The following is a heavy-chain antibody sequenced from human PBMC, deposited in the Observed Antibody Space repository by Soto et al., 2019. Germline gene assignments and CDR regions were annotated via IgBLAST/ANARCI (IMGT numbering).Heavy chain of an antibody. CDR3: ARDPQTHCSSTSCYRGNFDY. D-gene: IGHD2-2*01. CDR2: INHSGST. Sequence: PSETLSLTCAVYGGSFSGYYWSWIRQPPGKGLEWIGEINHSGSTNYNPSLKSRVTISVDTSKNQFSLKLSSVTTADTAVYYCARDPQTHCSSTSCYRGNFDYWGQGTKVTVSS. J-gene: IGHJ4*03. V-gene: IGHV4-34*01. CDR1: GGSFSGYY.